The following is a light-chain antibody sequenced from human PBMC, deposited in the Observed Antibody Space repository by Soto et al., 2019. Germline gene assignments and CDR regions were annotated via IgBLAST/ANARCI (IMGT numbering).Light chain of an antibody. Sequence: QSVLTQPPSVSGAPGQRVTISCTGSSSNIGAGYDVHWYQQLPGTAPKLVMYGTTNRPSGVPDRFSGSKSGTSASLAITGRQAEDEDDYYCQSYDGTLSGSYVFGPGTKVTV. CDR1: SSNIGAGYD. V-gene: IGLV1-40*01. J-gene: IGLJ1*01. CDR3: QSYDGTLSGSYV. CDR2: GTT.